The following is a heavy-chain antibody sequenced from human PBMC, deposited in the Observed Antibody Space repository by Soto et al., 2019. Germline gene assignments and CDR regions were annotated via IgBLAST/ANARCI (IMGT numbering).Heavy chain of an antibody. D-gene: IGHD1-1*01. J-gene: IGHJ4*02. CDR2: INSDGARI. V-gene: IGHV3-74*03. Sequence: EVQLVESGGGFVQPGGSLRLSCAASGFTFTHYRIHWVHQPPGKGLEWVGRINSDGARIEYGDSVKGRFTISRDNAHNMVFLQMNSLTDEDSGVYFCARAGDWNYVLDFWGQGTLVTVSS. CDR1: GFTFTHYR. CDR3: ARAGDWNYVLDF.